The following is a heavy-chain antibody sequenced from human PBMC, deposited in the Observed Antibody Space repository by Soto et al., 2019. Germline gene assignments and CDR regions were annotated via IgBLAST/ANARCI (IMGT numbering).Heavy chain of an antibody. Sequence: QVQLQESGPGLVKPSQTLYLTCTVSGGSISSGGYYWSWIRQHPGKGLEWIGYIYYSGSTYYNPSLKSRVTISVDTSKNHFSQKRSSVTAADTAVYYGARDRPGRGATATGNGMDVWGQGTTVTVSS. J-gene: IGHJ6*02. V-gene: IGHV4-31*03. CDR2: IYYSGST. CDR3: ARDRPGRGATATGNGMDV. D-gene: IGHD1-26*01. CDR1: GGSISSGGYY.